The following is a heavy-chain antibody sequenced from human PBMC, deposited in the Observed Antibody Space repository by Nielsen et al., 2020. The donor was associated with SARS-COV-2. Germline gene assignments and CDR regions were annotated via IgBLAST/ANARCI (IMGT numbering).Heavy chain of an antibody. Sequence: GESLKISCAASGFTFSSLWMSWVRQVPGKGLEWVADIKPDGSEKVYVDSVKGRFTISRDNAKNSLYLQMNSLRAEDTAIYYCARFRGTINSSDYWGQGTLVIVSS. V-gene: IGHV3-7*01. CDR2: IKPDGSEK. J-gene: IGHJ4*02. D-gene: IGHD1-26*01. CDR1: GFTFSSLW. CDR3: ARFRGTINSSDY.